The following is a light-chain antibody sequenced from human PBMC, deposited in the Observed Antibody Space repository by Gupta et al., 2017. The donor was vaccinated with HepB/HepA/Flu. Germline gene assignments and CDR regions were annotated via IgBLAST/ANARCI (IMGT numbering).Light chain of an antibody. V-gene: IGKV3-20*01. J-gene: IGKJ3*01. CDR2: EVS. CDR1: QSFSISY. CDR3: QQYGSSSLFT. Sequence: EIVLTQSPGTLSLSPGERATLSCRASQSFSISYLAWYQQKPGQAPRLLIYEVSRRATGIPDRFIGSGSGTDFTLTISRLEPEDFAVYYCQQYGSSSLFTFGPGTKVDIK.